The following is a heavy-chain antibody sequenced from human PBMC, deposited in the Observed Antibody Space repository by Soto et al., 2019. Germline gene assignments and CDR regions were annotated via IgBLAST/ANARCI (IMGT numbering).Heavy chain of an antibody. V-gene: IGHV3-30-3*01. CDR3: ARWEQPLFDY. Sequence: QVQLVESGGGVVQPGRSLRLSCAASGFTVSAYTMHWVRQAPGKGLEWVAVISSDGNHKYYTDSVKGRFTISRDTSTNTLYLQMNSLRAEDTAVYYCARWEQPLFDYWCQGTLVTVSS. CDR2: ISSDGNHK. CDR1: GFTVSAYT. J-gene: IGHJ4*02. D-gene: IGHD1-26*01.